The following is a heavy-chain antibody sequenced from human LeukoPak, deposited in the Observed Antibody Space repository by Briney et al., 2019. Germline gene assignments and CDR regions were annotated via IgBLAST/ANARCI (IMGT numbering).Heavy chain of an antibody. J-gene: IGHJ2*01. Sequence: SETLSLTCTVSGGSISSYYWSWIRQPPGKGLEWIGYIYYSGSTNYNPSLTSRVTISVDTSKNQFSLKLSTVTAADTAVYYCARLTPSDSSSWYWYFGLWGRGTLVTVSS. D-gene: IGHD6-13*01. CDR2: IYYSGST. V-gene: IGHV4-59*08. CDR3: ARLTPSDSSSWYWYFGL. CDR1: GGSISSYY.